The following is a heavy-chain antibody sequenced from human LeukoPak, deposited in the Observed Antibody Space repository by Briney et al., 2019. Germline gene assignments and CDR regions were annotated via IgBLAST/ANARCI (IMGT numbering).Heavy chain of an antibody. CDR2: ISTYNGDT. Sequence: ASVKVSCKTSGYTFTTYGISWVRQAPGQGLEWMGWISTYNGDTNYAQKLQGRVTMTADTSTSTTYMVLRSLRSDDTAVYYCALIPYCTTATCYYFDYWGQGTLVTVSS. CDR3: ALIPYCTTATCYYFDY. J-gene: IGHJ4*02. V-gene: IGHV1-18*01. CDR1: GYTFTTYG. D-gene: IGHD2-2*01.